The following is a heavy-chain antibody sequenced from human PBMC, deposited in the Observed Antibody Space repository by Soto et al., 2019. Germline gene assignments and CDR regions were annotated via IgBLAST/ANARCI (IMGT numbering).Heavy chain of an antibody. J-gene: IGHJ4*02. D-gene: IGHD1-1*01. CDR1: GFMFSSAW. Sequence: EVKVVESGGDFVKPGGSLRLSCATSGFMFSSAWMNWVRQAPGKGLEWVGRIKSRSDGGARDYAAPVKGRFNISRDDSKHMVYLQMDSLKVEDSAVYYCVEGWNDFWGQGTLVTVSS. CDR3: VEGWNDF. CDR2: IKSRSDGGAR. V-gene: IGHV3-15*07.